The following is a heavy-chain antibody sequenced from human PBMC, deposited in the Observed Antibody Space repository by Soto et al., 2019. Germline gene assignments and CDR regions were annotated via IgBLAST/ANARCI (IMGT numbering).Heavy chain of an antibody. D-gene: IGHD3-22*01. J-gene: IGHJ4*02. CDR1: GFTFSSYG. CDR2: ISYDGSNK. CDR3: AKFNYYDSSGYQAQFDY. V-gene: IGHV3-30*18. Sequence: PGGSLRLSCAASGFTFSSYGMHWVRQAPGKGLEWVAVISYDGSNKYYADSVKGRFTISRDNSKNTLYLQMNSLRAEDTAVYYCAKFNYYDSSGYQAQFDYWGQGTLVTVSS.